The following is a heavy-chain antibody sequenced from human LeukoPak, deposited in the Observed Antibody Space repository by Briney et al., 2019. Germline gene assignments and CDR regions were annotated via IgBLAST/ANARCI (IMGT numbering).Heavy chain of an antibody. J-gene: IGHJ4*02. CDR1: GFTFSSYS. V-gene: IGHV3-48*04. CDR2: ISSSSSTI. Sequence: GGSLRLSCAASGFTFSSYSMNWVRQAPGKGLEWVSYISSSSSTIYYADSVKGRFTISRDNSKNSLYPQMNSLRAEDTALYYCAKDPVATGGGGLDYWGQGTLVTVSS. CDR3: AKDPVATGGGGLDY. D-gene: IGHD5-12*01.